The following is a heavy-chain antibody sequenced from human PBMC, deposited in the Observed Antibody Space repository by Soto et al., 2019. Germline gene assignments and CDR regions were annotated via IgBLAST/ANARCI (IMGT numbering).Heavy chain of an antibody. J-gene: IGHJ4*02. Sequence: GSLRLSSAVSGFTFMSAWIIFIRQSPGKGLEWVGRTRGKTDGGTADYAAPVKGRFTISRDDSKNTLYLQMKSLKTEDTAVYYCTTEGIVAAGFDHWGQGTLVTVSS. CDR1: GFTFMSAW. V-gene: IGHV3-15*01. D-gene: IGHD6-13*01. CDR2: TRGKTDGGTA. CDR3: TTEGIVAAGFDH.